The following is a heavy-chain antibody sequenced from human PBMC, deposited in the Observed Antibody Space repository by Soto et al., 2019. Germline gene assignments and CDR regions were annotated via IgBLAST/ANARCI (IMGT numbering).Heavy chain of an antibody. Sequence: SETLSLTCTVSGVSISNSSYYWGWIRRPPGKGLEWIGTIYYSGITYYNPSLKSRVTISVDTSKNQFSLKLTSVTAADTAVYYCARDIYDILTGYYEGWFDPWGQGTLVTAPQ. CDR1: GVSISNSSYY. CDR3: ARDIYDILTGYYEGWFDP. D-gene: IGHD3-9*01. V-gene: IGHV4-39*07. CDR2: IYYSGIT. J-gene: IGHJ5*02.